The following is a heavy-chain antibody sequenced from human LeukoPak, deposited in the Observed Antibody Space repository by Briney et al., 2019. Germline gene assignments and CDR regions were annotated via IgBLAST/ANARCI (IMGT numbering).Heavy chain of an antibody. CDR2: IYHSGST. V-gene: IGHV4-39*07. CDR3: ARDVPFLPYSSSWYDY. CDR1: GGSISSSSYY. J-gene: IGHJ4*02. Sequence: SETLSLTCTVSGGSISSSSYYWGWIRQPPGKGLEWIGSIYHSGSTYYNPSLKSRVTISVDTSKNQFSLKLSSVTAADTAVYYCARDVPFLPYSSSWYDYWGQGTLVTVSS. D-gene: IGHD6-13*01.